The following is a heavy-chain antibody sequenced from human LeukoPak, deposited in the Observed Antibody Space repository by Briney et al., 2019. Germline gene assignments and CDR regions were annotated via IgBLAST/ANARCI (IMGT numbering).Heavy chain of an antibody. CDR1: GGSIGSYY. D-gene: IGHD6-19*01. CDR3: ARYIAVAAYFDY. CDR2: IYYSGST. Sequence: SETLSLTCTVSGGSIGSYYWSWIRQPPGKGLEWIGYIYYSGSTNYNPSLKSRVTISVDTSKNQFSLKLSSVTAADTAVYYCARYIAVAAYFDYWGQGTLVTVSS. J-gene: IGHJ4*02. V-gene: IGHV4-59*01.